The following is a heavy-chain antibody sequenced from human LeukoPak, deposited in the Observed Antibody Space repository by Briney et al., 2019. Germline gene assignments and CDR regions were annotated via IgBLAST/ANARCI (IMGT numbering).Heavy chain of an antibody. J-gene: IGHJ5*02. CDR3: ARAKRTIFGVVRPYNWFDP. D-gene: IGHD3-3*01. CDR1: GGSISSYY. CDR2: IYYSGST. Sequence: PSETLSLTCTVSGGSISSYYWSWSRQPPGKGLEWIGYIYYSGSTNYNPSLKSRVTISVDMSKNQFSLKLSSVTAADTAAYYCARAKRTIFGVVRPYNWFDPWGQGTLVTVSS. V-gene: IGHV4-59*01.